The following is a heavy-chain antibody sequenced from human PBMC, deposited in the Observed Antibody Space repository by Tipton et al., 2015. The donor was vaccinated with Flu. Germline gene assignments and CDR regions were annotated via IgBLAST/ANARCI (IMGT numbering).Heavy chain of an antibody. Sequence: TLSLTCTVSSGSIRSTNYFCAWIRQPPGKGLELIGSVHPSGTTYYNPSLKSRVTISVDTSKSQFSLKLRSVTAADTAVYYCARLSYYDVDLKNFYFDYWGQGALVTVSS. CDR1: SGSIRSTNYF. V-gene: IGHV4-39*01. D-gene: IGHD3-10*02. J-gene: IGHJ4*02. CDR3: ARLSYYDVDLKNFYFDY. CDR2: VHPSGTT.